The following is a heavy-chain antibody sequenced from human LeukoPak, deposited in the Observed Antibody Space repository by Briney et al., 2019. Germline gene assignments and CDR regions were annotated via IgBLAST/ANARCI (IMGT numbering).Heavy chain of an antibody. V-gene: IGHV3-48*02. CDR1: GFTFSSHS. Sequence: GGSLRLSCAASGFTFSSHSMNWVRQAPGKGLEWVSYISSSSSTIYYADSVKGRFTISRDNAKNSLYLQMNSLRDEDTAVYYCARVSLVHGGNSDVWGQGTMVTVSS. CDR3: ARVSLVHGGNSDV. D-gene: IGHD4-23*01. J-gene: IGHJ3*01. CDR2: ISSSSSTI.